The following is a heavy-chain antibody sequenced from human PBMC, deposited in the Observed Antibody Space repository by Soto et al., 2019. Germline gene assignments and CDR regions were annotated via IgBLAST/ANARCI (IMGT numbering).Heavy chain of an antibody. D-gene: IGHD3-3*01. CDR2: ISWNSGSI. CDR3: AKDIHKNYDFWSGYSWFDP. J-gene: IGHJ5*02. V-gene: IGHV3-9*01. CDR1: GFTFDDYA. Sequence: EVQLVESGGGLVQPGRSLRLSCAASGFTFDDYAMHWVRQAPGKGLEWVSGISWNSGSIGYADSVKGRFTISRDNAKNSLYLQMNSLRAEDTALYYCAKDIHKNYDFWSGYSWFDPWGQGTLVTVSS.